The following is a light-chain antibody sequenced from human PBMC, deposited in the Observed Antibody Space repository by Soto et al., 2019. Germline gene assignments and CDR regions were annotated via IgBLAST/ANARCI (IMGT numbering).Light chain of an antibody. V-gene: IGLV2-14*01. CDR3: SPYTSSSTLDYV. Sequence: QSALTQPASVSGSPGQSITISCTGTSSDVGGYNYVSWYQQHPGKAPKLMIYEVSNRPSGVSNRFSGSKSGNTASLTISGLQAEDEADYYCSPYTSSSTLDYVFGPGPKVTAL. CDR1: SSDVGGYNY. CDR2: EVS. J-gene: IGLJ1*01.